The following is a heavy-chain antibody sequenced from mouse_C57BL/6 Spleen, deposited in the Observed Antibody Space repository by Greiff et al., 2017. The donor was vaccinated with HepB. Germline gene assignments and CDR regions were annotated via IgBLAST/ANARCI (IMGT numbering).Heavy chain of an antibody. D-gene: IGHD3-2*02. CDR3: ARVDSSGPFFAY. V-gene: IGHV1-39*01. Sequence: VHVKQSGPELVKPGASVKISCKASGYSFTDYNMNWVKQSNGKSLEWIGVINPNYGTTSYNQKFKGKATLTVDQSSSTAYMQLNSLTSEDSAVYYCARVDSSGPFFAYWGQGTLVTVSA. CDR2: INPNYGTT. J-gene: IGHJ3*01. CDR1: GYSFTDYN.